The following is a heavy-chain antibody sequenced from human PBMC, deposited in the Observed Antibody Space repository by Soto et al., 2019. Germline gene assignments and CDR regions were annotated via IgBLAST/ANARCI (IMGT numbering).Heavy chain of an antibody. CDR2: IYYSGST. CDR3: ARAGSSSSHYFFDY. D-gene: IGHD6-13*01. J-gene: IGHJ4*02. Sequence: SETLSLTCTVSGASVSSYYWSWSRQPPGKGLEWIGYIYYSGSTNYNSSLKSRVTMSVDTSENQFSLKLFSVTAAETAVYYCARAGSSSSHYFFDYWGLGTLVTVSS. CDR1: GASVSSYY. V-gene: IGHV4-59*02.